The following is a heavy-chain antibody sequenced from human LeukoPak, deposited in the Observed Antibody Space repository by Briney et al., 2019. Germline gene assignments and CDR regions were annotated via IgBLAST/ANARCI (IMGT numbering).Heavy chain of an antibody. CDR1: GFTFSRCW. Sequence: GGSLRHSCAASGFTFSRCWMSWVRQAPGKGLEWVANIKQDGGLKHYADSVKGRFTISRDNANNSLYLQMNSLRAEDTAVYFCARFAKGYGSGDIDYWGQGTLVTVSS. D-gene: IGHD3-10*01. CDR3: ARFAKGYGSGDIDY. J-gene: IGHJ4*02. V-gene: IGHV3-7*03. CDR2: IKQDGGLK.